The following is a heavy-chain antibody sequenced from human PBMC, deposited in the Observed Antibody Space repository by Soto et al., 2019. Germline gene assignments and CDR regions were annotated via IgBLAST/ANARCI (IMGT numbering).Heavy chain of an antibody. CDR1: GGTFSNYA. CDR2: IILPFGTA. Sequence: QVRLLQSGAEVKKPGSSVKVSCKASGGTFSNYAISWVRQAPGQGLEWMGGIILPFGTANYAEKFQDRVSITAEESMTTTYMELRGLRSEDTAVYYCARGPDYEGYFDYWGQGTLVTVSS. J-gene: IGHJ4*02. D-gene: IGHD4-17*01. V-gene: IGHV1-69*12. CDR3: ARGPDYEGYFDY.